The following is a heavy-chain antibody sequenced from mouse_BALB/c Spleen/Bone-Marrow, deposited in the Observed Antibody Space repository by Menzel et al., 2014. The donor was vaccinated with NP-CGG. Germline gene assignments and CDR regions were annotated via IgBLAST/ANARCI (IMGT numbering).Heavy chain of an antibody. CDR2: FSRGGSYT. V-gene: IGHV5-6*01. CDR3: ARQRDYDYFDY. CDR1: GFPFGNYG. J-gene: IGHJ2*01. Sequence: EVQLQESGGDLVKPGGSLELSCAAFGFPFGNYGLFWVRQTQDKGLGGVETFSRGGSYTYYPDSVKGRFTISRDNAKNTLYLQMSSLKSEDTAMYYCARQRDYDYFDYWGQGTTLTVSS. D-gene: IGHD2-4*01.